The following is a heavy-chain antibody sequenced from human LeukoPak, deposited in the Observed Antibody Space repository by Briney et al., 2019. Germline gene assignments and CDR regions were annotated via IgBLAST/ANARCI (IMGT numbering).Heavy chain of an antibody. V-gene: IGHV4-34*01. D-gene: IGHD3-10*01. CDR1: GGSISSGGYS. CDR3: ARVRRSSPTFDY. Sequence: SETLSLTCAVSGGSISSGGYSWSWIRQPPGKGLEWIGEINHSGSTNYNPSLKSRVTISVDTSKNQFSLKLSSVTAADTAVYYCARVRRSSPTFDYWGQGTLVTVSS. CDR2: INHSGST. J-gene: IGHJ4*02.